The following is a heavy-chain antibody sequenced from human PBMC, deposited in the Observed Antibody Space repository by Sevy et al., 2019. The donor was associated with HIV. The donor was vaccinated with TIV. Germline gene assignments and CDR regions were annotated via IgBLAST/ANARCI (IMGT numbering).Heavy chain of an antibody. CDR1: GFSFSQYS. D-gene: IGHD6-19*01. V-gene: IGHV3-48*02. CDR2: IGSSGPTI. J-gene: IGHJ4*02. Sequence: GGSLRLSCVASGFSFSQYSMNWVRQAPGKGLEWVANIGSSGPTIYYADSVKGRFTISRDNAKNSLYLQMNSLRDEATAVYYCARPGSGWFEFDSWGQGTLVTVSS. CDR3: ARPGSGWFEFDS.